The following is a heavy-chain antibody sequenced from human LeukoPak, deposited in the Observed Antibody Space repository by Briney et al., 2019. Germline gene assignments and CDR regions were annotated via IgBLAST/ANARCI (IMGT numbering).Heavy chain of an antibody. CDR2: ISPSGAT. V-gene: IGHV4-34*01. D-gene: IGHD6-13*01. CDR3: ARAIPGTGY. Sequence: PSETLSLTCAVYGVSFSGYSWTWIRQHPGKGLEWIGEISPSGATDYSPPLKSRVTISIDTSKNQFSLNLNSVTAADTAVYYCARAIPGTGYWGQGTLVTVSS. CDR1: GVSFSGYS. J-gene: IGHJ4*02.